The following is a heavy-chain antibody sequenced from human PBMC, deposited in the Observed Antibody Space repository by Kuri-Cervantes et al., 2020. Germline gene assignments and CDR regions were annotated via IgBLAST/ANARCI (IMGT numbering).Heavy chain of an antibody. CDR2: INSDGSST. V-gene: IGHV3-74*01. CDR1: GFTLSSYW. J-gene: IGHJ4*02. CDR3: ATDAYSSGSDYFDD. D-gene: IGHD3-10*01. Sequence: GGSLRLSCAASGFTLSSYWMHWVRQAPGKGLVWVSRINSDGSSTSYADSVKGRFTISRDNSKNTLYLQMNSLRPEDTAVYYCATDAYSSGSDYFDDWGQGTLVTVSS.